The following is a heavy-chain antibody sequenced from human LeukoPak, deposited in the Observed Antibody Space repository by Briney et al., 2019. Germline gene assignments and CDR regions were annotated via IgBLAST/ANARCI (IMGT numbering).Heavy chain of an antibody. CDR3: ARAYDFWSGYYVLDY. CDR2: VYYTGST. J-gene: IGHJ4*02. V-gene: IGHV4-59*01. Sequence: PSETLSLTCTVSRGSISSYYWSWIRQPPGKGLEWIRYVYYTGSTNYNPSLKSRVTISVDTSKNQFSLNLSSVTAADTAVYHCARAYDFWSGYYVLDYWGQGTLVTVSS. D-gene: IGHD3-3*01. CDR1: RGSISSYY.